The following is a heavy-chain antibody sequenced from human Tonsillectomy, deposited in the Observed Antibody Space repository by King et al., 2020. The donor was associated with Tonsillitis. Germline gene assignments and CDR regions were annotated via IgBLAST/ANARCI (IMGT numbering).Heavy chain of an antibody. D-gene: IGHD3-9*01. V-gene: IGHV3-23*04. J-gene: IGHJ4*02. CDR1: GFTFSTHH. Sequence: VQLVESGGGLVLPGGSLRLSCAASGFTFSTHHISWVRQVPGKGLEWVSAINPRGDKTDYADSVKGRFTISRDNSRNTLYLQMSSLRAEDTAVYLCAPVDWGPSDACWGQGTLVTVSS. CDR3: APVDWGPSDAC. CDR2: INPRGDKT.